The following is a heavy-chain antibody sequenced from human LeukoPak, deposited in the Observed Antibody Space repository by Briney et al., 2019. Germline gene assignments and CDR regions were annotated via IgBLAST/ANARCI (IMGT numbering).Heavy chain of an antibody. V-gene: IGHV3-15*01. CDR2: TKSKTDGGTT. D-gene: IGHD4-17*01. CDR3: TTGAFDSDYGRGY. CDR1: GFTFSNAW. Sequence: GGTLRLSCAASGFTFSNAWMSWVRQAPGKGLEWVVRTKSKTDGGTTDYPAPVKGRCTISRDDSKNMLYLQMNSLKTEDTAVYYCTTGAFDSDYGRGYWGQGTLVTVSS. J-gene: IGHJ4*02.